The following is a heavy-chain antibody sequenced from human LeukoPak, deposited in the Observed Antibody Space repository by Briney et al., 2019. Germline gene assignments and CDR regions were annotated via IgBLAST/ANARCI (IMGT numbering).Heavy chain of an antibody. CDR1: GFSFSTYS. V-gene: IGHV3-48*02. Sequence: GGSLRLSCEPSGFSFSTYSMNWVRQAPGKGLEWISYISISSTTIYYADSVKGRFTISRDNSKNSLYLQMNNLRDDDTAVYYCARARGMVNDVFDVWAKGTLVTVSS. D-gene: IGHD3-10*01. CDR3: ARARGMVNDVFDV. CDR2: ISISSTTI. J-gene: IGHJ3*01.